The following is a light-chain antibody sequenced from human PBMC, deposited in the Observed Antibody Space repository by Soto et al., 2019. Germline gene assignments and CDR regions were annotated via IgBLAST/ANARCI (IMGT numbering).Light chain of an antibody. CDR2: GAS. CDR3: QPGHDWPLT. V-gene: IGKV3-15*01. Sequence: EIVMTQSPATLSVSPGERATLSCRASQSITSALAWYQQKPGQPPRLLVYGASTRATGVPARFTGSGSGSEFTLTINGLQSEDVAVYYCQPGHDWPLTFGQGTRLEI. J-gene: IGKJ2*01. CDR1: QSITSA.